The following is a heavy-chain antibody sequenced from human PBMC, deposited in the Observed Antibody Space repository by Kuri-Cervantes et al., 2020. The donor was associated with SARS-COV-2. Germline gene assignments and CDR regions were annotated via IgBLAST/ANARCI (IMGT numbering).Heavy chain of an antibody. V-gene: IGHV7-4-1*02. CDR2: INTNTGNP. Sequence: ASVKVSCKASGYTFTSYAMSWVRQAPGQGLGWMGWINTNTGNPTYAQGFTGRFVFSLDTSVSTAYLQISSLKAEDTAVYYCARGVKSYYDSSGTKSLQHWGQGTLVTVSS. D-gene: IGHD3-22*01. J-gene: IGHJ1*01. CDR3: ARGVKSYYDSSGTKSLQH. CDR1: GYTFTSYA.